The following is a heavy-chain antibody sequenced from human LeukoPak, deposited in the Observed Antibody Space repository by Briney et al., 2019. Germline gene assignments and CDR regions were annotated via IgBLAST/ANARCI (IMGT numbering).Heavy chain of an antibody. D-gene: IGHD1-26*01. CDR1: GYTFTSYA. CDR2: ISAGNGNT. J-gene: IGHJ4*02. V-gene: IGHV1-3*01. CDR3: ARDSGSGSNDY. Sequence: ASVKVSCKASGYTFTSYAIHWVRQTPGQRLEWMGWISAGNGNTKYSQNFQGRVTFISNTSATTAFMELSSLRSEDAAVYYCARDSGSGSNDYWGQGTLVTVSS.